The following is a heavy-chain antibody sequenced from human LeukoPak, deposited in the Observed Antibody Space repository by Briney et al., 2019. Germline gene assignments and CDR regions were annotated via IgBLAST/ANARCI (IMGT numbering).Heavy chain of an antibody. D-gene: IGHD2-2*01. Sequence: SEILSLTCTVSGGSISNSNYYWGWIRQPPGKGLEWIGSIYYSGSTYYNPSLKSRVTISVDTSKNQFSLKLSSVTAADTAVYYCARLRAAALSYWGQGTLVTVSS. CDR2: IYYSGST. CDR1: GGSISNSNYY. J-gene: IGHJ4*02. CDR3: ARLRAAALSY. V-gene: IGHV4-39*01.